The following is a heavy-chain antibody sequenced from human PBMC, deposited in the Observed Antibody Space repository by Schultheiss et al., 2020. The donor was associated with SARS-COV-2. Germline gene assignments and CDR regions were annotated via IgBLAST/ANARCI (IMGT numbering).Heavy chain of an antibody. CDR3: ARGAAGTDYYYYMDV. CDR1: GGSFSGYY. Sequence: SETLSLTCAVYGGSFSGYYWSWIRQPPGKGLELIGEIYHSGSTNYNPSLKSRVTISVDKSKNQFSLKLSSVTAADTAVYSCARGAAGTDYYYYMDVWGKGTTVTVSS. D-gene: IGHD6-13*01. CDR2: IYHSGST. J-gene: IGHJ6*03. V-gene: IGHV4-34*01.